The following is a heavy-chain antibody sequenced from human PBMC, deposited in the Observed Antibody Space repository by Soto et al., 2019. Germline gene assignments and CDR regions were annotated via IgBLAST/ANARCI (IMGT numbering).Heavy chain of an antibody. D-gene: IGHD3-22*01. CDR3: AKDPTYDSSGYYFYYGMDV. J-gene: IGHJ6*02. Sequence: GGSLRLSCAASGFTFSTYGMHWVRQAPGKGLEWVGLISYDGSYKYYAESMKGRFTISRDNSKNTLYLQLNILRAADTAVYYCAKDPTYDSSGYYFYYGMDVWGQGTTVTVSS. CDR1: GFTFSTYG. V-gene: IGHV3-30*18. CDR2: ISYDGSYK.